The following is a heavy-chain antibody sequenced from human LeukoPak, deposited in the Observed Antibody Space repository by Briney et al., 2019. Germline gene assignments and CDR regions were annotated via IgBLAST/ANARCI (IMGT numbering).Heavy chain of an antibody. Sequence: GGSLRLSCAASGFTFDDYGMSWVRQAPGKGLEWVSGINWNGGSTGYADSVKGRFTISRDNAMNSLYPQMDSLEIEDTAFYYCAKSKGLYYYFDHWGQGTLVTVSS. J-gene: IGHJ4*02. V-gene: IGHV3-20*04. CDR1: GFTFDDYG. CDR2: INWNGGST. CDR3: AKSKGLYYYFDH. D-gene: IGHD3-10*01.